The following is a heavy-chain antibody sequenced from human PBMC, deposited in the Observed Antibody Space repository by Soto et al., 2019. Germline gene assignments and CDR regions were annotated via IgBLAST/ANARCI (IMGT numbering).Heavy chain of an antibody. V-gene: IGHV1-69*13. Sequence: QVQLVQSGAEVKKPGSSVKVSCKASGGSFSTYGINWVRLAPGQGLEWMGGIIPKFGTTNYAQKFRGRVTITADESKNTAYMELNYLRSEDTAVYFCARELDPYYGGNSLSLDYWGQGTLVTVSS. CDR1: GGSFSTYG. J-gene: IGHJ4*02. D-gene: IGHD4-17*01. CDR3: ARELDPYYGGNSLSLDY. CDR2: IIPKFGTT.